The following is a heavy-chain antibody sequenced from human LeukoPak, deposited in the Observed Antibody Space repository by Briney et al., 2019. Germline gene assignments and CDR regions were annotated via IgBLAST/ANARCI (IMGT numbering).Heavy chain of an antibody. CDR2: INHSGST. J-gene: IGHJ4*02. CDR3: ARGRSNSFTIPWDY. V-gene: IGHV4-34*01. D-gene: IGHD2/OR15-2a*01. CDR1: GESFSAYS. Sequence: PSETLSLTCAVYGESFSAYSWNWIRQSPGKGLEWIGEINHSGSTNYNPSLKSRVTISVDTSKNQTSKRQFSLKVSSVTAADTAVYYCARGRSNSFTIPWDYWGQGTLVTVSS.